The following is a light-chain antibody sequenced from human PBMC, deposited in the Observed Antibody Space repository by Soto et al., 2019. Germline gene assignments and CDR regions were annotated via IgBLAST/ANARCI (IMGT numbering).Light chain of an antibody. V-gene: IGKV3-11*01. J-gene: IGKJ5*01. CDR1: QRVSSY. Sequence: EIVLTQSPATLSLSPGERVTLSCRASQRVSSYLAWYQEKPGQAPRLPIYDASNWDNGIPARFTGSGSGTDFTLTISRLEPEDFAVYCCQQRNSLPITFGQGTRLEIK. CDR2: DAS. CDR3: QQRNSLPIT.